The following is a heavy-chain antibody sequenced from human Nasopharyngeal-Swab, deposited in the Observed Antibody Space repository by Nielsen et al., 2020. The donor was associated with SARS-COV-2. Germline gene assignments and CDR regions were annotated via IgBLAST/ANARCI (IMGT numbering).Heavy chain of an antibody. J-gene: IGHJ6*03. CDR1: GGTFSSYA. CDR2: IIPIFGTA. CDR3: ARLPGIAAAGRERYYYYMDV. Sequence: SVKVSCKASGGTFSSYAISWVRQAPGQGLEWMGGIIPIFGTANYAQKFQGRVTITADESTSTAYMELSNLRSEDTAVYYCARLPGIAAAGRERYYYYMDVWGKGTTVTVSS. D-gene: IGHD6-13*01. V-gene: IGHV1-69*13.